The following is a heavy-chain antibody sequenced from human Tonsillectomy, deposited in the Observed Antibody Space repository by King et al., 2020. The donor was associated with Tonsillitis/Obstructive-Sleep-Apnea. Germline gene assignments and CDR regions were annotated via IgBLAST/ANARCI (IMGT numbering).Heavy chain of an antibody. CDR1: GYTFTSYD. V-gene: IGHV1-8*01. CDR2: MNPNSGNT. D-gene: IGHD6-19*01. J-gene: IGHJ5*02. CDR3: ARPAIAVAGYSWFDP. Sequence: QLVQSGAEVKKPGASVKVSCKASGYTFTSYDINWVRQATGQGLEWMGWMNPNSGNTGYAQKFQGRITMTRNTSITTAYMELSSLRFEDTAVYYCARPAIAVAGYSWFDPWGQGTLVTVSS.